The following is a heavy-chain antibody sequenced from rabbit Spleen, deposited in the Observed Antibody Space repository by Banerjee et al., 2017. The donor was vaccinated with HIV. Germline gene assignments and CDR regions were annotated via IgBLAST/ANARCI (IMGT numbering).Heavy chain of an antibody. Sequence: QEQLEESGGDLVKPEGSLTLTCTASGFSFSSSYYMCWVRQAPGKGLEWIACIYTGGSGSTYYASWAKGRFTISKTSSTTVTLQMTSLTAADTATYSCARAHTVYNNACSLWGPGTLVTVS. CDR1: GFSFSSSYY. V-gene: IGHV1S45*01. D-gene: IGHD5-1*01. CDR2: IYTGGSGST. J-gene: IGHJ6*01. CDR3: ARAHTVYNNACSL.